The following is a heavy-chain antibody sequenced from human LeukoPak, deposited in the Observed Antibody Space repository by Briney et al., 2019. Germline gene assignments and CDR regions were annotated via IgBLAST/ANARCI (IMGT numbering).Heavy chain of an antibody. CDR1: GDSVSSNSAA. V-gene: IGHV6-1*01. Sequence: SQTLSFTCAISGDSVSSNSAAWNWIRQSPSRGLEWLGRTYYGSKWYNDYAVSVKSRITIKPDTSKNQFSLKLSSVTAADTAVYYCARGGGQSFDYWGQGTLVTVSS. D-gene: IGHD3-16*01. J-gene: IGHJ4*02. CDR2: TYYGSKWYN. CDR3: ARGGGQSFDY.